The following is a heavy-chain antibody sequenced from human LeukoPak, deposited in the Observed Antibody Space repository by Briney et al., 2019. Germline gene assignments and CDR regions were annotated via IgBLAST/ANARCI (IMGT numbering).Heavy chain of an antibody. CDR3: AGGGDGGLGMDV. J-gene: IGHJ6*04. D-gene: IGHD3-16*01. CDR2: IIPICGTA. V-gene: IGHV1-69*06. Sequence: FAVKVSCKASGGTVSSYSIRWVEPAAGQGVEWMGGIIPICGTANYAQKLQGRVTITADKSTSTAYLELSSLSSEDTAVYYCAGGGDGGLGMDVWGKGTTVTVSS. CDR1: GGTVSSYS.